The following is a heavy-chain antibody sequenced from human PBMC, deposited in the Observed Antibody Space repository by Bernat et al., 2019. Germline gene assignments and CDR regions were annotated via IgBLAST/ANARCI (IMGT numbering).Heavy chain of an antibody. CDR2: ISYDGSNK. CDR1: GFTFSNHG. Sequence: QVQLVESGGGVVQPGRSLRLSCAASGFTFSNHGLHWVRQAPGKGLEWVSIISYDGSNKYYADSVKCRFTISRDSSRNTLYLQMNSLRPEDTAVYYCARGGNYLTTNKYYFDYWGQGTLVTVSS. CDR3: ARGGNYLTTNKYYFDY. D-gene: IGHD4-11*01. V-gene: IGHV3-30-3*01. J-gene: IGHJ4*02.